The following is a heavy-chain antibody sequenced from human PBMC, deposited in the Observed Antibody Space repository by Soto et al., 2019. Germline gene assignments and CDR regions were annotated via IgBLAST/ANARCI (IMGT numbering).Heavy chain of an antibody. CDR2: SRSKASSYTT. V-gene: IGHV3-72*01. D-gene: IGHD2-15*01. Sequence: PGGSLRLSCATSGFTFSDHLMDWVRQAPGKGLEWVARSRSKASSYTTEYAASVKGRFTISRDDSQNSLQLQMHRRKTEDTAVYYCAACAIGRAPFQHWGRGTLVTVSS. J-gene: IGHJ1*01. CDR3: AACAIGRAPFQH. CDR1: GFTFSDHL.